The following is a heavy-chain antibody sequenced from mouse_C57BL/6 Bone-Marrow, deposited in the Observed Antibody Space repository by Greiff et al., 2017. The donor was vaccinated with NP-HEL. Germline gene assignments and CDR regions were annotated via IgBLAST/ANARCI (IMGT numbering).Heavy chain of an antibody. CDR2: IDPNSGGT. J-gene: IGHJ2*01. CDR3: ARYYYDSSSFDY. Sequence: QVQLQQPGAELVKPGASVKLSCKASGYTFTSYLMHWVKQRPGRGLEWVGRIDPNSGGTKYNEKFKSRSTLTVDKPTSTAYMQLNSLTSEDSAVYYCARYYYDSSSFDYWGQGTTLTVSS. D-gene: IGHD1-1*01. V-gene: IGHV1-72*01. CDR1: GYTFTSYL.